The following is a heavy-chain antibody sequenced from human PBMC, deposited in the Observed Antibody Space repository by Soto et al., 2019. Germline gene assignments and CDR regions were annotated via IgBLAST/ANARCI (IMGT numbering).Heavy chain of an antibody. CDR3: ARDYHYYDSSGGDAFDI. CDR1: GGSFSGYY. CDR2: INHSGST. Sequence: SETLSLTCAVYGGSFSGYYWSWIRQPPGKGLEWIGEINHSGSTNYNPSLKSRVTISVDTSKNQFSLKLTSVTPEDTAVYYCARDYHYYDSSGGDAFDIWGQGTMVTVSS. J-gene: IGHJ3*02. V-gene: IGHV4-34*01. D-gene: IGHD3-22*01.